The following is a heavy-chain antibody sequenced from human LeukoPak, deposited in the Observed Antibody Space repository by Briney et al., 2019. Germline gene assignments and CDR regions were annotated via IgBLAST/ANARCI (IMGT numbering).Heavy chain of an antibody. J-gene: IGHJ4*02. D-gene: IGHD3-3*01. CDR1: GFIFSTYG. Sequence: TGRSLRLSCAASGFIFSTYGMNWVRQAPGKGLEWVAVIWYDGSNEYYADSVEGRFIISRDNSKNTLSLQMNSLRVEDTAVYYCARDRSGTVKNFDYWGQGTLVTVSS. CDR3: ARDRSGTVKNFDY. CDR2: IWYDGSNE. V-gene: IGHV3-33*01.